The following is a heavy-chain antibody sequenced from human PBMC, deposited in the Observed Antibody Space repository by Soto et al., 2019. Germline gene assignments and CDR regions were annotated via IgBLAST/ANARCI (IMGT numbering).Heavy chain of an antibody. CDR2: ISNDGKNK. J-gene: IGHJ4*02. D-gene: IGHD3-10*01. V-gene: IGHV3-30*18. CDR1: GFTFSSYG. CDR3: AKDSGRGSADYYFDY. Sequence: QVQLVESGGGVVQPRRSLRLSCAASGFTFSSYGIHWVRQAPGKGLEWVAVISNDGKNKYSADSMKGRFTISRDNSENTLYLQMNSLRAEDTAVYYCAKDSGRGSADYYFDYWGQGTLVTVSS.